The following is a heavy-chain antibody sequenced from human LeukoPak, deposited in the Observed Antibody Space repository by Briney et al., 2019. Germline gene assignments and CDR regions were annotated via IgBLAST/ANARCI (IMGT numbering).Heavy chain of an antibody. CDR1: GYSFTSYW. D-gene: IGHD3-3*01. V-gene: IGHV5-51*01. J-gene: IGHJ4*02. CDR2: IYPGDSDT. Sequence: ESLKISCKVSGYSFTSYWIGWVRQMPGKGLEWMGIIYPGDSDTRYSPSFQGQVTISVDKSISTAYLQWSSLKASDTAMYYCARVVFYDSWSGFYFDYWGQGTLVTVSS. CDR3: ARVVFYDSWSGFYFDY.